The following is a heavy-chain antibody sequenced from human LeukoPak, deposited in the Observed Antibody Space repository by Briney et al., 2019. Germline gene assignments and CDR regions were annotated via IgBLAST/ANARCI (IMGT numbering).Heavy chain of an antibody. CDR3: GSTVTTTLFIDY. D-gene: IGHD4-17*01. V-gene: IGHV3-30*03. Sequence: GGSLRLSCAAPGFTFSSYGMHWVRQAPGKGLEWVAVISYDGSNKYYADSVKGRFTISRDNSKNTLYLQMNSLRAEDTAVYYCGSTVTTTLFIDYWGQGTLVTVSS. CDR1: GFTFSSYG. J-gene: IGHJ4*02. CDR2: ISYDGSNK.